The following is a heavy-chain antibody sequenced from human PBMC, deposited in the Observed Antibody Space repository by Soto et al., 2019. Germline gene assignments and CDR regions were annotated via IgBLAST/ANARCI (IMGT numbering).Heavy chain of an antibody. D-gene: IGHD5-18*01. Sequence: QVQLVQSGAEVKKPGSSVKVSCKASGGTFSSYAISWVRQAPGQGLEWMGGIIPIFGTANYAQKFQGRVTITADKSTSTAYMELRSLRSVDTAVYYCATRGYSYGYVMYYYYGMDVWGQGTTVTVSS. CDR3: ATRGYSYGYVMYYYYGMDV. V-gene: IGHV1-69*06. CDR1: GGTFSSYA. J-gene: IGHJ6*02. CDR2: IIPIFGTA.